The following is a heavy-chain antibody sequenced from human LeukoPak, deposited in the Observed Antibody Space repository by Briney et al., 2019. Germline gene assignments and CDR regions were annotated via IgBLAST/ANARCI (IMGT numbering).Heavy chain of an antibody. CDR2: IKHDGSEK. Sequence: VGSLRLFCAASGFTFSRYWMSWVRQAPGKRLEWVANIKHDGSEKYYVDSVKGRFTISRDNAKNSLSLQMNSLRVEDTALYYCARESDHSNYPGTFDHWGPGTLVAVSS. J-gene: IGHJ4*02. CDR3: ARESDHSNYPGTFDH. D-gene: IGHD4-11*01. CDR1: GFTFSRYW. V-gene: IGHV3-7*01.